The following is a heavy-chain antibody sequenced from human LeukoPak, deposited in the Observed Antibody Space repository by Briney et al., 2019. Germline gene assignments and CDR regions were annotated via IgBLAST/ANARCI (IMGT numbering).Heavy chain of an antibody. J-gene: IGHJ4*02. Sequence: PGGSLRLSCAASGFTFSSYGMHWVRQAPGKGLEWVAVLWYDGSNKYYADSVKGRFTISRDNSKNTLYLQMNSLRAEDTAVYYCAKDLVKAAADTDYWGQGTLVTVSS. V-gene: IGHV3-33*06. D-gene: IGHD6-13*01. CDR2: LWYDGSNK. CDR3: AKDLVKAAADTDY. CDR1: GFTFSSYG.